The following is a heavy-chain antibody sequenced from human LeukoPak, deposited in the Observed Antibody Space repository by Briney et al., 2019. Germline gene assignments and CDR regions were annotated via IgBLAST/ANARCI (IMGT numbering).Heavy chain of an antibody. J-gene: IGHJ4*02. CDR3: ASSKDVDTAMVRGALDY. D-gene: IGHD5-18*01. CDR2: IIPILGIA. CDR1: GGTFSSYA. Sequence: SVKVSCKASGGTFSSYAVSWVRQAPGQGLEWMGRIIPILGIANYAQKFQGRVTITADKSTSTAYMELSSLRSEDTAVYYCASSKDVDTAMVRGALDYWGQGTLVTVSS. V-gene: IGHV1-69*04.